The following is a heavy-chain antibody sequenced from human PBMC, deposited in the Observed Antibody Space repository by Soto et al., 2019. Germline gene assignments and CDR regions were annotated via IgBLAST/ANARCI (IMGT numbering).Heavy chain of an antibody. V-gene: IGHV3-23*01. CDR1: GFTFSSYA. J-gene: IGHJ4*02. CDR3: AKDPSRTTTNRNFDF. CDR2: ISGGGGSA. D-gene: IGHD1-26*01. Sequence: GGSLRLSCVGSGFTFSSYAMSWVRQAPGKGLEWVSAISGGGGSAYHADSVKGRFTISRDNSKNTLYLQMNSLRVEDTAVYYCAKDPSRTTTNRNFDFWGQGTLVTVSS.